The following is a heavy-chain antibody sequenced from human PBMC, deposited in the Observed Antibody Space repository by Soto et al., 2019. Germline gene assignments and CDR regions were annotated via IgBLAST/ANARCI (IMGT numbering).Heavy chain of an antibody. Sequence: EVQLLESGGGLVQPGGSLRLSCAASGFTFSNYAMNWVRQAPGKGLEWVSGISGSGGSTYDADSVKGRFTISRDNSRNTLYLQMSSLRAEDTAVYYCAKGLAAAGTDYWCQGTLVTVSS. D-gene: IGHD6-13*01. V-gene: IGHV3-23*01. J-gene: IGHJ4*02. CDR1: GFTFSNYA. CDR3: AKGLAAAGTDY. CDR2: ISGSGGST.